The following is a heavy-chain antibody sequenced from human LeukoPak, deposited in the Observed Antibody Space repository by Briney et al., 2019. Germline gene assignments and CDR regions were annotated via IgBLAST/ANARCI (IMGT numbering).Heavy chain of an antibody. V-gene: IGHV3-30*18. Sequence: GGSLRLSCAASGFVFSKNGMHWVRQAPGKGLEWVAVISYDGSNKYYADSVKGRFTISRDNSKNTLYLQMNSLRAEDTAVYYCAKDSSGYIDYWGQGTLVTVSS. CDR1: GFVFSKNG. J-gene: IGHJ4*02. CDR3: AKDSSGYIDY. CDR2: ISYDGSNK. D-gene: IGHD3-22*01.